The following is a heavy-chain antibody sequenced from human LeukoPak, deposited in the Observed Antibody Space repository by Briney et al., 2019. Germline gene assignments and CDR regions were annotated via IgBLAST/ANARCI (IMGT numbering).Heavy chain of an antibody. V-gene: IGHV1-18*01. J-gene: IGHJ5*02. D-gene: IGHD6-13*01. CDR3: ARDSGNRGSSWFAVTRLGFDP. Sequence: ASVKVSCKASGYTFTSYGISWVRQAPGQGLEWMGWISAYNGNTNYAQKLQGRVTMTTDTSTSTAYMELRSLRSDDTAVYYCARDSGNRGSSWFAVTRLGFDPWGQGTLVTVSS. CDR1: GYTFTSYG. CDR2: ISAYNGNT.